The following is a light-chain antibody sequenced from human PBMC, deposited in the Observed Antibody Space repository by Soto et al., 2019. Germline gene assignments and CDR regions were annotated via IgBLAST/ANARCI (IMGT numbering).Light chain of an antibody. CDR3: QHYSSWPT. CDR2: GAS. V-gene: IGKV3-15*01. Sequence: EIVMTQSPATLSVAPGEGATLSCRASQSVSSNLAWYLQKPGQAPRLLIYGASTRATGIPARFSGSGSGTEFTLTISSLQSEDSALYYCQHYSSWPTFGPGTKVDIK. J-gene: IGKJ3*01. CDR1: QSVSSN.